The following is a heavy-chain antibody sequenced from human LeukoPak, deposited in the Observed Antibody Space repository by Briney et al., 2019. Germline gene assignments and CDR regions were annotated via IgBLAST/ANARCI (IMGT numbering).Heavy chain of an antibody. CDR1: GYTFTSYY. CDR3: ARDIPKGRNFDY. V-gene: IGHV1-2*02. CDR2: INPKSGGT. J-gene: IGHJ4*02. Sequence: GASVKVSCKASGYTFTSYYMHWVRQAPGQGREWMGWINPKSGGTNYAQKFQGRVTMTRDTSISTAYMELSRLRSDDTAVYYCARDIPKGRNFDYWGQGTLVTVSS. D-gene: IGHD2-21*01.